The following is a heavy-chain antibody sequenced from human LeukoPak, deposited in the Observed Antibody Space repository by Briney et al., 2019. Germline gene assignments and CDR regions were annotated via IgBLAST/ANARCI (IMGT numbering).Heavy chain of an antibody. Sequence: GGSLRLSCAASGVTFACCAMSCVVQAPGKGLEWVSAISGSGGSTYYADSVKGRFTISRDNSKNTLYLQMNSLRAEDTAVYYCAQVLYSSNCNENWVVPCSQGTLVTVSS. J-gene: IGHJ5*02. CDR2: ISGSGGST. D-gene: IGHD1-1*01. CDR3: AQVLYSSNCNENWVVP. V-gene: IGHV3-23*01. CDR1: GVTFACCA.